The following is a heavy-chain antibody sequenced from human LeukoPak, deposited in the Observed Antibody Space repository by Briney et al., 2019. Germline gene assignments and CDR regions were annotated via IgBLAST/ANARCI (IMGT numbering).Heavy chain of an antibody. CDR1: GFTFSSYA. Sequence: GGSLRLSCAASGFTFSSYAMSWVRQAPGKGLEWVSAISGSGGSTYYTDSVKGRFTISRDNSKNTLYLQMNSLRAEDTAVYYCAREGYYDSRSMDYWGQGTLVTVSS. J-gene: IGHJ4*02. CDR2: ISGSGGST. D-gene: IGHD3-22*01. CDR3: AREGYYDSRSMDY. V-gene: IGHV3-23*01.